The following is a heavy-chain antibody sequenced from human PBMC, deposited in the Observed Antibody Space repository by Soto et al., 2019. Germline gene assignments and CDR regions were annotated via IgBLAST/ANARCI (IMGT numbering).Heavy chain of an antibody. CDR3: AREGGAMITFGGVIVIPYYYGMDV. CDR1: GYTFTSCG. V-gene: IGHV1-18*01. J-gene: IGHJ6*02. Sequence: QVQLVQSGAEVKKPGASVKVSCKASGYTFTSCGISWVRQAPGQGLEWMGWISAYNGNTNYAQKLQGRVTMTTDTSTCTAYRELRSLRSDDTAVYYCAREGGAMITFGGVIVIPYYYGMDVWGQGTTVTVSS. CDR2: ISAYNGNT. D-gene: IGHD3-16*02.